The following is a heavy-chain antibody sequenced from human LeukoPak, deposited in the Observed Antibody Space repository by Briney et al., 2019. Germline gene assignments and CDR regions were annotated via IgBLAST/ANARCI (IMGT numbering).Heavy chain of an antibody. Sequence: SVKVSCKASGGTFSSYTISWVRQAPGQGLEWMGRIIPILGIANYAQKFQGRVTITADKSTSTAYMELSSLRSEDTAVYYCAREGPLIAAVPWLDPWGQGTLVTVSS. D-gene: IGHD6-13*01. J-gene: IGHJ5*02. CDR3: AREGPLIAAVPWLDP. CDR1: GGTFSSYT. V-gene: IGHV1-69*04. CDR2: IIPILGIA.